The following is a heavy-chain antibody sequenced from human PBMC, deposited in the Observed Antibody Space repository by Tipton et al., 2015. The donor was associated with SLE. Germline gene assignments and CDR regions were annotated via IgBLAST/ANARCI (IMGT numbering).Heavy chain of an antibody. Sequence: TLSLTCAVYGGSFSGYYWSWIRQPPGKGLEWIGEINHSGSTNYNPSLKSRVTISLDTSKNQFSLRLSSVTAADTAVYYCARGLSGYSSSWCYYDYGMDVWGQGTTVTVSS. CDR2: INHSGST. CDR3: ARGLSGYSSSWCYYDYGMDV. CDR1: GGSFSGYY. D-gene: IGHD6-13*01. V-gene: IGHV4-34*01. J-gene: IGHJ6*02.